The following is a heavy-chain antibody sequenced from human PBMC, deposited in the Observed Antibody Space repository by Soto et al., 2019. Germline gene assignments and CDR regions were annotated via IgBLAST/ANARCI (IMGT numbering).Heavy chain of an antibody. D-gene: IGHD2-21*02. CDR3: AKGGTGDWSYQYYGMDV. CDR2: ISGSGGST. Sequence: GGSLRLSCAASGFTFSSYAMSWVRQAPGKGLEWVSGISGSGGSTYYADSVKGRFTISRDNSKNNLYLQMNSLRAEDTAVYYCAKGGTGDWSYQYYGMDVWGQGTTVTVSS. V-gene: IGHV3-23*01. J-gene: IGHJ6*02. CDR1: GFTFSSYA.